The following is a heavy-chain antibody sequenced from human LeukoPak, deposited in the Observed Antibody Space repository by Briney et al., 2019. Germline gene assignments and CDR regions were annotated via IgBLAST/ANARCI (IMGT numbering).Heavy chain of an antibody. V-gene: IGHV1-46*01. J-gene: IGHJ4*02. Sequence: ASVKVSCKASGYTFTSYYMHWVRQAPGQGLEWMGIINPSGGSTGYAQKFQGRVTMTRDMSTSTVYMELSSLRSEDTAVYYCARDMHSSWLFAYWGKGTLVTVSS. CDR1: GYTFTSYY. CDR2: INPSGGST. D-gene: IGHD6-13*01. CDR3: ARDMHSSWLFAY.